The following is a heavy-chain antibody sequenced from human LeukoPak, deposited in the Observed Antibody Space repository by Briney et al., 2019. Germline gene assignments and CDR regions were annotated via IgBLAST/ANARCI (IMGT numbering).Heavy chain of an antibody. CDR2: IYYSGSA. CDR3: ARQAITMVRGVIFGFDP. CDR1: GGSISSYY. V-gene: IGHV4-59*08. J-gene: IGHJ5*02. Sequence: SETLSLTCTVSGGSISSYYWSWIRQPPGKGLEWIGYIYYSGSANYNPSLKSRVTISVDTSKNQFSLKLSSVTAADTAVYYCARQAITMVRGVIFGFDPWGQGTLVTVSS. D-gene: IGHD3-10*01.